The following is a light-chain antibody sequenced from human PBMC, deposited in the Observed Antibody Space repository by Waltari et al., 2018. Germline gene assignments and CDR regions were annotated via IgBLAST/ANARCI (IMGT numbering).Light chain of an antibody. J-gene: IGKJ2*01. Sequence: IQMTQSPSSLSASVGDRVSITCPASQSISFYLNWYQQKPGKAPNLLIYAASSLQSGVPSRFSGSGSGTDFTLTISSLQPEDFATYSCQQSYSTPHTFGQGTKLEIK. CDR1: QSISFY. CDR3: QQSYSTPHT. CDR2: AAS. V-gene: IGKV1-39*01.